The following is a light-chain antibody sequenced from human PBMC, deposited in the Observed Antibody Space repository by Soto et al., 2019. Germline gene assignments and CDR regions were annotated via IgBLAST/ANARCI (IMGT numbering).Light chain of an antibody. CDR2: GAY. V-gene: IGKV3-20*01. CDR1: QSVSNNY. CDR3: QQYHNLWT. J-gene: IGKJ1*01. Sequence: EIVLTQSPGTLSLSPGERATLSCRASQSVSNNYLAWYQQKPGQAPRLLIYGAYSRATGIPDRFSGSGSGTEFTLTISSLQSEDSALYYCQQYHNLWTFGQGTKVDSK.